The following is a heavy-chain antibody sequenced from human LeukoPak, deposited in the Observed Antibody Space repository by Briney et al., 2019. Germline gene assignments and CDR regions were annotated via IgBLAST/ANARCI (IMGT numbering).Heavy chain of an antibody. Sequence: GESLKISCKGSGYSFTSYWISWVRQMPGKGLEWMGRIDPSDSYTNYSPSFQGHVTISADKSISTAYLQWSSLKASDTAMYYCAGYGSGRRSYYFDYSGQGTLVTVSS. CDR3: AGYGSGRRSYYFDY. CDR1: GYSFTSYW. J-gene: IGHJ4*02. D-gene: IGHD3-10*01. V-gene: IGHV5-10-1*01. CDR2: IDPSDSYT.